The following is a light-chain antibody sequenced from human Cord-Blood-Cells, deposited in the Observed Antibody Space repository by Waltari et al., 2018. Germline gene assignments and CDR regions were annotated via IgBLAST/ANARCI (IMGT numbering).Light chain of an antibody. J-gene: IGLJ1*01. V-gene: IGLV2-14*03. CDR3: SSYTSSSTYV. CDR1: SSDVGGYNY. Sequence: QSALTQPASVSGSPGQSITLSCTGTSSDVGGYNYVSWYQQHPGKAPKLMSYDVSNRPSGVSNRFSGSKSGNTASLTISGLQAEDEADYYCSSYTSSSTYVFGTGTKVTVL. CDR2: DVS.